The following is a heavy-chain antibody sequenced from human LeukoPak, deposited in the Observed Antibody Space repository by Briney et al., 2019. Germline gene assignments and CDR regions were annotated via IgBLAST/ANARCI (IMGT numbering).Heavy chain of an antibody. J-gene: IGHJ5*02. D-gene: IGHD3-22*01. Sequence: ASVKVSCKASGYTFTSYAMHWVRQAPGQRLEWMGWINAGNGNTKYSQKFQGRVTITRDTSASTANMELSSLRSEDTAVYYCARDTGLGRYYDSSGHYPAGRWFDPWGQGTLDTVSS. V-gene: IGHV1-3*01. CDR3: ARDTGLGRYYDSSGHYPAGRWFDP. CDR2: INAGNGNT. CDR1: GYTFTSYA.